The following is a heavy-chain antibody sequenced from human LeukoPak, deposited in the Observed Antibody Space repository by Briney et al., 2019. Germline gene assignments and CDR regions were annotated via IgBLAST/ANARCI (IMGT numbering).Heavy chain of an antibody. CDR3: TADLRL. V-gene: IGHV3-15*01. CDR2: IKSKTDGGTT. CDR1: GFTFNTAW. Sequence: GGSLRLSCAVSGFTFNTAWMSWVRQAPGKELEYIGRIKSKTDGGTTYYAAPVKGRFTISRDDSKNTLYLQMNGLKIEDTALYCCTADLRLWGQGTLVTVSS. D-gene: IGHD3-16*01. J-gene: IGHJ1*01.